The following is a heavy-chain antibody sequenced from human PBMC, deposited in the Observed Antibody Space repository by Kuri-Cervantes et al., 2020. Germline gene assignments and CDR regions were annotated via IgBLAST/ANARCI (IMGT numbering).Heavy chain of an antibody. D-gene: IGHD3-10*01. Sequence: SLKISCAASGFTFDDYAMHWVRQAPGKGLEWVSGISWNSGSIGYADSVKGRFTISRDNAKNSLYLQMNSLRAEHTALYYCAKMVQGIRGYYMDVWGKGTKVTVSS. J-gene: IGHJ6*03. V-gene: IGHV3-9*01. CDR1: GFTFDDYA. CDR3: AKMVQGIRGYYMDV. CDR2: ISWNSGSI.